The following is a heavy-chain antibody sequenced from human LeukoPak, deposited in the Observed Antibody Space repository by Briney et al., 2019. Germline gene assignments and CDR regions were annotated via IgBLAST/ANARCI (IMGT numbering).Heavy chain of an antibody. CDR3: ARDSRTTVFGAAAGEPSGPDY. CDR2: IYYSGST. J-gene: IGHJ4*02. Sequence: SETLSLTCTVSGGSISSSSYYWGWIRQPPGKGLEWIGSIYYSGSTYYNPSLKSRVTISVDTSKNQFSLKLSSVTAADTAVYYCARDSRTTVFGAAAGEPSGPDYWGQGTLVTVSS. V-gene: IGHV4-39*07. D-gene: IGHD6-13*01. CDR1: GGSISSSSYY.